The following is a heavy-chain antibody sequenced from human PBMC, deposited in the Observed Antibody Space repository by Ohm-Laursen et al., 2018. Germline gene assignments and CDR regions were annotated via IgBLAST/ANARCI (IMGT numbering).Heavy chain of an antibody. CDR2: FDPEDGET. V-gene: IGHV1-24*01. CDR3: ARSLPGDYYFDY. D-gene: IGHD7-27*01. Sequence: GASVKVSCKVSGYTLTELSMHWVRQAPGKGLEWMGGFDPEDGETIYAQKFQGRVTMTEDTSTDTAYMELSSLRSDNTAVYYCARSLPGDYYFDYWGQGTLVTVSS. CDR1: GYTLTELS. J-gene: IGHJ4*02.